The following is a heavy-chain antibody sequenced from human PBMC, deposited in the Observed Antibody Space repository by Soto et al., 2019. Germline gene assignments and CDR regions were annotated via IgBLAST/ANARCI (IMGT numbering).Heavy chain of an antibody. Sequence: QEQLVQSGAEVKKPGSSVKVSCRASGGTFSNYAISWVRQAPGRGLEWVGGIIPIFGTVVYAQNLHGRVTITADNSTRMAYMELSSLRSDDTAVYYCAKFDPLGELLWFDPWGQGTLVTVSS. J-gene: IGHJ5*02. V-gene: IGHV1-69*06. CDR3: AKFDPLGELLWFDP. CDR1: GGTFSNYA. CDR2: IIPIFGTV. D-gene: IGHD3-16*01.